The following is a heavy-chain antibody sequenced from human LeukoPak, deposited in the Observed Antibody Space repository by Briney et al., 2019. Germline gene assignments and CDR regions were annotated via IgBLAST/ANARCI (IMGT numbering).Heavy chain of an antibody. J-gene: IGHJ4*02. D-gene: IGHD3-16*01. V-gene: IGHV4-59*12. Sequence: PSETLSLTCTVSGGSISSYYWSWIRQPPGKGLEWIGYIYYSGSTNYNPSLKSRVTISVDTSKNQFSLKLSSVTAADTAVYYCARGVGGADYWGQGTLVTVSS. CDR2: IYYSGST. CDR3: ARGVGGADY. CDR1: GGSISSYY.